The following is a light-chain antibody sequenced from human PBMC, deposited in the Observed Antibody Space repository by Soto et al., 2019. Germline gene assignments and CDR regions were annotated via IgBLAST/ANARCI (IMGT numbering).Light chain of an antibody. CDR3: LQDNSYPRT. Sequence: AIQMTQSPSSLSASVGDRVTIMCRASQGIRTELGWYQQKPGEAPKLLIYGASTLQDGVPSRFSGSGSGTDFTLTISSLQLEDFATYYCLQDNSYPRTFGQGTKVEVK. CDR2: GAS. CDR1: QGIRTE. V-gene: IGKV1-6*01. J-gene: IGKJ1*01.